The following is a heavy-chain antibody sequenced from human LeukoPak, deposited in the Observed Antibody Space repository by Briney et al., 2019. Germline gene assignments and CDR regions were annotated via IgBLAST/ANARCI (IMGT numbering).Heavy chain of an antibody. CDR3: ARDHGGSSPFDY. J-gene: IGHJ4*02. D-gene: IGHD4-23*01. Sequence: GGSLRLSCTASGFTFSDYAMSWFRQAPGKGLEWVSYISSSGSTIYYADSVKGRFTISRDNAKNSLYLQMNSLRAEDTAVYYCARDHGGSSPFDYWGQGTLVTVSS. V-gene: IGHV3-48*03. CDR2: ISSSGSTI. CDR1: GFTFSDYA.